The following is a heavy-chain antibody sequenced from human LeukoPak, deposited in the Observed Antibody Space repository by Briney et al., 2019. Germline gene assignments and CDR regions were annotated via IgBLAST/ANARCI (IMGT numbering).Heavy chain of an antibody. CDR1: GFTFSNYA. CDR3: ARDQDYGDPFFDY. Sequence: TGGSLRLSCEASGFTFSNYAMSWVRQAPGKGLEWVANIKQDGSEKYYVDSVKGRFIISRDNAKNSLYLQMNNLRAEDTAVYYCARDQDYGDPFFDYWGQGTLVTVSS. V-gene: IGHV3-7*01. J-gene: IGHJ4*02. CDR2: IKQDGSEK. D-gene: IGHD4-17*01.